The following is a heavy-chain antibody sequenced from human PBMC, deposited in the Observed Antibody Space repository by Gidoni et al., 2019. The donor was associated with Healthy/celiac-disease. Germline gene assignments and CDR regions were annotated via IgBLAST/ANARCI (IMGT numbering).Heavy chain of an antibody. CDR3: ARGSTIVTGSHNYWYFDL. Sequence: QVQLVQSGAEVTKPGSSVKVSCKASGATFSSYAISWVRQSLGQGLEWMGWIIPIFGTANYAQKFQGRVTITADESTSTAYMELSSMRSEDTAVYYCARGSTIVTGSHNYWYFDLWGRGTLVTVSS. CDR1: GATFSSYA. V-gene: IGHV1-69*01. J-gene: IGHJ2*01. CDR2: IIPIFGTA. D-gene: IGHD2-15*01.